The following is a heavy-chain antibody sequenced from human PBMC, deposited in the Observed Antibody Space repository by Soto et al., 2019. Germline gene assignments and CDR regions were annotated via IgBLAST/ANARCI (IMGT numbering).Heavy chain of an antibody. D-gene: IGHD6-6*01. J-gene: IGHJ6*02. Sequence: QVQLVQSGAEVKKPETSVKVSCKASGGTFSSYAISWVRQAPGQGLEWMGGIIPIFGTANYAQKFQGRVTSTEDESTNTAYMELSSLRTEETAVYYCARDQEYRSSSEVMINYYYYGMDAWGQGTTVTVSS. CDR1: GGTFSSYA. V-gene: IGHV1-69*12. CDR2: IIPIFGTA. CDR3: ARDQEYRSSSEVMINYYYYGMDA.